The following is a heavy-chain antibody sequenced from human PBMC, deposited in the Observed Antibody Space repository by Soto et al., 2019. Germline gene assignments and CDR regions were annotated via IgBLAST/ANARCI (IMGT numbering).Heavy chain of an antibody. CDR2: MSGSGGSI. D-gene: IGHD2-15*01. J-gene: IGHJ4*02. Sequence: EVQLLESGGGLVQPGGSLRLSCAASGFTFSSYARNWVRQAPGRGLEWVSVMSGSGGSIYYADSVKGRFTISRDNSKHTLYLQMNSLRDDDTAVYYCAKRGSGSDSIDWGQGTLVTVSS. V-gene: IGHV3-23*01. CDR3: AKRGSGSDSID. CDR1: GFTFSSYA.